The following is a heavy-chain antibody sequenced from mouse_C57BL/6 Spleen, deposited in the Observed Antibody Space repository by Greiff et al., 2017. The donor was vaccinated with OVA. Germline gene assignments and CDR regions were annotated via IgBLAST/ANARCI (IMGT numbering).Heavy chain of an antibody. J-gene: IGHJ1*03. CDR3: ARRADYDYDNWYFDG. CDR1: GYTFTSYW. D-gene: IGHD2-4*01. Sequence: QVQLQQPGAELVRPGSSVKLSCKASGYTFTSYWMHWVKQRPGQGLEWIGVIDPSDSYTNYNQKFKGKATLTVDTSSSTAYMQLSSLTSEDSAVYYCARRADYDYDNWYFDGWGTRTTVTVSS. CDR2: IDPSDSYT. V-gene: IGHV1-59*01.